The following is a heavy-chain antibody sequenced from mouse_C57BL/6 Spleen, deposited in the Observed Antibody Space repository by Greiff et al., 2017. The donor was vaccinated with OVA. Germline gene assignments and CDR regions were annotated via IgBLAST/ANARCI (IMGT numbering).Heavy chain of an antibody. V-gene: IGHV3-6*01. CDR1: GYSITSGYY. CDR3: EREADRDRAWFAY. Sequence: ESGPGLVKPSQSLSLTCSVTGYSITSGYYWNWIRQFPGNKLEWMGYISYDGSNNYNPSLKNRISITRDTAKNQFCLKMNAMSTEDTATYDCEREADRDRAWFAYWGQGTLVTVSA. D-gene: IGHD3-3*01. J-gene: IGHJ3*01. CDR2: ISYDGSN.